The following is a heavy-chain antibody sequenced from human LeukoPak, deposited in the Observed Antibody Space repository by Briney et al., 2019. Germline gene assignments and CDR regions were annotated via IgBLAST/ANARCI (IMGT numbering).Heavy chain of an antibody. Sequence: PSETLSLTCAVYSGSFSGYYWSWIRQSPGKGLEWIGEINHSGSTKYDSSLKSRVTISVDTSKSQFSLKLSSVTAADTAVYYCARGGLKLELLPARARKSYYFDYWGQGTLVTVSS. CDR3: ARGGLKLELLPARARKSYYFDY. V-gene: IGHV4-34*01. D-gene: IGHD1-26*01. J-gene: IGHJ4*02. CDR1: SGSFSGYY. CDR2: INHSGST.